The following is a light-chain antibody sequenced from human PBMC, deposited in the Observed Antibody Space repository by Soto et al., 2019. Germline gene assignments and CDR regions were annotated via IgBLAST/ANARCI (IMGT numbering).Light chain of an antibody. V-gene: IGKV3-11*01. J-gene: IGKJ5*01. CDR3: QQRSNWAEIT. Sequence: EIVLTQSPATLSLSPGERATLSYRASQSVSSYLAWYQQKPGQAPRLLIYDASNRATGIPARFSGSGSGTDFTLTISSLEPEDFAVYYCQQRSNWAEITFGQGTRLEIK. CDR2: DAS. CDR1: QSVSSY.